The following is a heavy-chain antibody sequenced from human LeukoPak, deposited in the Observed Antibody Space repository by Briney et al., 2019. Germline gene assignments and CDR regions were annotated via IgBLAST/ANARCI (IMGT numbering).Heavy chain of an antibody. Sequence: KPSETLSLTCTVSGGSISSSSYYWGWIRQPPGKGLEWIGSIYYSGSTYYNPSLKSRVTISVDTSKNQFSLKLSSVTAADTAVYYCARQEYQLLPIDYWGQGTLVTVSS. J-gene: IGHJ4*02. CDR1: GGSISSSSYY. CDR3: ARQEYQLLPIDY. CDR2: IYYSGST. D-gene: IGHD2-2*01. V-gene: IGHV4-39*01.